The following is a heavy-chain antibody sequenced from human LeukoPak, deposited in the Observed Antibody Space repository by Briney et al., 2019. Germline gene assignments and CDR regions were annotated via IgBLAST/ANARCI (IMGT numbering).Heavy chain of an antibody. CDR3: AKSYYYHSGSFDY. D-gene: IGHD3-10*01. V-gene: IGHV3-30*18. Sequence: GRSLRLSCAASGFTFSTFNMHWVRQAPGKGLEWVAVFSSDGRSTFYAENVQGRFTLSRENSKNTLSLQMNSLRAEDTAVYYCAKSYYYHSGSFDYWGQGTLVTVSS. CDR2: FSSDGRST. J-gene: IGHJ4*02. CDR1: GFTFSTFN.